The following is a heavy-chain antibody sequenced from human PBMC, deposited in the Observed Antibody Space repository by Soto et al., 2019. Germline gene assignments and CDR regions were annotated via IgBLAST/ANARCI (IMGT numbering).Heavy chain of an antibody. CDR1: GGTFSSYA. D-gene: IGHD3-9*01. J-gene: IGHJ6*02. CDR2: IIPIFGTA. Sequence: SVKVSCKASGGTFSSYAISWVRQAPVRVLEWMVGIIPIFGTANYAQKFQGRVTITADKYKSTAYMELRSLRSEDTAVYYCARRRSDISTGCYTMGDYHGMDVWGQ. CDR3: ARRRSDISTGCYTMGDYHGMDV. V-gene: IGHV1-69*06.